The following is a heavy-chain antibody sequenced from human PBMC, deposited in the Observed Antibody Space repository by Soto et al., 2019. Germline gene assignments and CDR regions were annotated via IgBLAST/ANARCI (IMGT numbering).Heavy chain of an antibody. D-gene: IGHD2-15*01. CDR3: ARRHLAVAVSPWFDP. J-gene: IGHJ5*02. CDR2: IDSSGEK. V-gene: IGHV2-26*01. Sequence: QVTLKESGPVLVKPTETLTFRCTVSGLSITDSEMGVSWIRQPPGQPLEWLAHIDSSGEKSYRTFLKSRLAISKDTSKSQRVLTMTNMDPADTATYYCARRHLAVAVSPWFDPWGQGIPVTVSS. CDR1: GLSITDSEMG.